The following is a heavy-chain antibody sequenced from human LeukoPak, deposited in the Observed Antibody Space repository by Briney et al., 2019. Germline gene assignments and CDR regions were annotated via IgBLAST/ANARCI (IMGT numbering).Heavy chain of an antibody. D-gene: IGHD3-16*02. CDR3: AKVSGDYVWGSYRYGY. CDR2: ISGSGGST. CDR1: GFTFSSYA. Sequence: GGFLRLSCAASGFTFSSYAMSWVRQAPGKGLEWVSAISGSGGSTYYADSVKGRFTISRDNSKNTLYLQMNSLRAEDTAVYYCAKVSGDYVWGSYRYGYWGQGTLVTVSS. J-gene: IGHJ4*02. V-gene: IGHV3-23*01.